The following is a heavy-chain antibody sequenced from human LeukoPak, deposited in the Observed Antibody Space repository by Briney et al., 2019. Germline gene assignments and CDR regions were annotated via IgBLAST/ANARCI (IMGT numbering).Heavy chain of an antibody. J-gene: IGHJ4*02. CDR2: ISYSGST. V-gene: IGHV4-39*07. Sequence: PSETLSLTCTVPGGSISSSSYYWGWSRQPPGNGLEWLGSISYSGSTYYTTSLESRVTISVDTSKNQFSLKLSSVTAAATDVYCCAGDGRSPPFDYWGQGTLVTVSS. CDR1: GGSISSSSYY. CDR3: AGDGRSPPFDY.